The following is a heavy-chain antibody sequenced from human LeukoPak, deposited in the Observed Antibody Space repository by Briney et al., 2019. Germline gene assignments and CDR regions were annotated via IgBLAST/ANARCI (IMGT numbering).Heavy chain of an antibody. CDR2: IYPADSDT. CDR3: ASNYNWYFDL. CDR1: GYSFTSYW. D-gene: IGHD4-11*01. V-gene: IGHV5-51*01. J-gene: IGHJ2*01. Sequence: GESLKISCQGSGYSFTSYWIGWVRQMPRKGLEWMGIIYPADSDTRYSPSFQGQVTISADKSISTAYLQWSSLKASDTAIYYCASNYNWYFDLWGRGTQVTVSS.